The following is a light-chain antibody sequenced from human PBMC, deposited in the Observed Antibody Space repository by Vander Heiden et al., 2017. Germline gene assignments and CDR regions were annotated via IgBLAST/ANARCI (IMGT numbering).Light chain of an antibody. Sequence: DIVLTHSPATLSLSPGERATLSCRASQSVSSYLAWYQQKPGQAPRLLIYDASNRATGIPARFSGSGSGTDFTLTISSLEPEDFAVYYCQQRSNWPIFTFGPGTKVDIK. J-gene: IGKJ3*01. CDR1: QSVSSY. V-gene: IGKV3-11*01. CDR3: QQRSNWPIFT. CDR2: DAS.